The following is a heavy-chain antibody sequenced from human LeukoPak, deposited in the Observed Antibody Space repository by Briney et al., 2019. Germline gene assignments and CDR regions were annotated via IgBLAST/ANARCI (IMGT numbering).Heavy chain of an antibody. Sequence: GGSLRLSCVASGFTLTRHPMDWVRQAPGKGLEWVASISSSGTNRQYADSVKGRFTISRDNANNSLYLHISGLRADDTAIYYCARESAGYLGIDQWGQGMLVTVSS. V-gene: IGHV3-21*01. CDR3: ARESAGYLGIDQ. D-gene: IGHD6-25*01. CDR1: GFTLTRHP. J-gene: IGHJ4*02. CDR2: ISSSGTNR.